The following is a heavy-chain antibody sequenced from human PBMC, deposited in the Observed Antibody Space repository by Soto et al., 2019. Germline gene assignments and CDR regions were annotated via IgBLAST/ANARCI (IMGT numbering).Heavy chain of an antibody. V-gene: IGHV3-23*01. CDR3: AKDTNYAEGTNWFDP. J-gene: IGHJ5*02. D-gene: IGHD4-17*01. CDR1: GFTFSSYA. CDR2: ISGSGGST. Sequence: GGSLRLSCAASGFTFSSYAMSWVRQAPGKGLEWVSAISGSGGSTYYADSVKGRFTISRDNSKNTLYLQMNSLRAEDTAVYYCAKDTNYAEGTNWFDPWGQGTLVTVSS.